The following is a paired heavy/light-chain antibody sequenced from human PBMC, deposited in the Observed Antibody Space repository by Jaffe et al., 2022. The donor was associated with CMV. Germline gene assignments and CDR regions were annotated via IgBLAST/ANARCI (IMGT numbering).Heavy chain of an antibody. D-gene: IGHD3-22*01. Sequence: EVQVVESGGGLVQPGGSLRLSCAASGFNVGNNYMSWVRQAPGKGLEWVSVIYTGGLTFYADSVKDRFTISRDTSTNTLYLQMNNLRAEDTALYYCASSGGVVIVPYYHMDVWGKGTTVTVSS. V-gene: IGHV3-66*01. J-gene: IGHJ6*03. CDR3: ASSGGVVIVPYYHMDV. CDR1: GFNVGNNY. CDR2: IYTGGLT.
Light chain of an antibody. Sequence: DIQMTQSPSTLSASVGDRVTITCRASQDIYIWLAWYQQKPGKAPNLLIYKASDLESGVPSRFSGSGSGTQFTLTISGLQPDDFATYYCQHYNSYSWTFGQGTKVEIK. CDR3: QHYNSYSWT. V-gene: IGKV1-5*03. J-gene: IGKJ1*01. CDR2: KAS. CDR1: QDIYIW.